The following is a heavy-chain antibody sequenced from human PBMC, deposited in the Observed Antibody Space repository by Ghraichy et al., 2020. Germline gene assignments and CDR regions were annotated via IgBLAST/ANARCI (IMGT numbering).Heavy chain of an antibody. CDR3: ARGCSGGSCYSYYYYGMDV. CDR1: GGSIRSGGYY. J-gene: IGHJ6*02. V-gene: IGHV4-31*03. CDR2: IYYSGST. Sequence: SETLSLTCTVSGGSIRSGGYYWSWIRQHPGKGLEWIGYIYYSGSTYYNPSLKSRVTISVDTSKNQFSLKLSSVTAADTAVYYCARGCSGGSCYSYYYYGMDVWGQGTTVTGS. D-gene: IGHD2-15*01.